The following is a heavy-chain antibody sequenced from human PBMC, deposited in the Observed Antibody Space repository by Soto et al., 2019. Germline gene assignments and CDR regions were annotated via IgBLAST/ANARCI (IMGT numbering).Heavy chain of an antibody. CDR3: AKDCSGGSCYFDAFDI. J-gene: IGHJ3*02. Sequence: QVQLVQSGAEVKKPGSSVKVSCKASGGTFSSYAISWVRQAPGQGLEWMGGIIPIFGTANYAQKFQGRVTITEDESKSTAYMELSSLRSEDTAVYYCAKDCSGGSCYFDAFDIWGQGTMVTVSS. D-gene: IGHD2-15*01. V-gene: IGHV1-69*01. CDR2: IIPIFGTA. CDR1: GGTFSSYA.